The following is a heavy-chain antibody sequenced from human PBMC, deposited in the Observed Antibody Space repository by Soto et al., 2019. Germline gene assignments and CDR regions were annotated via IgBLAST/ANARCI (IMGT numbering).Heavy chain of an antibody. CDR1: GDSISSSKW. CDR3: AYSTGWYRHDI. CDR2: IFHSGST. Sequence: QVQLQESGPGLVKPSGTLSLTCAVSGDSISSSKWWTWVRQPPGKGLEWIGEIFHSGSTNYNPSLKSRVTISVDKSKHQLSLKLSSVTAADTAVYYCAYSTGWYRHDIWGQGTLVTVSS. V-gene: IGHV4-4*02. D-gene: IGHD6-19*01. J-gene: IGHJ3*02.